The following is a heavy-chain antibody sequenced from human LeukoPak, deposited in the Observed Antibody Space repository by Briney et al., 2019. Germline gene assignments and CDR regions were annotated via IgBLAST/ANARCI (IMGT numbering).Heavy chain of an antibody. D-gene: IGHD3-10*01. J-gene: IGHJ4*02. CDR3: ARGELLTFFDY. V-gene: IGHV4-59*01. CDR1: GGSISSYY. CDR2: IYYSGST. Sequence: SETLALTCTVSGGSISSYYWSWIRQPPGKGLEWIGYIYYSGSTNYNPSLKSRVTISVDTSKNQFSLKLSSVTAADTAVYYCARGELLTFFDYWGQGTLVTVSS.